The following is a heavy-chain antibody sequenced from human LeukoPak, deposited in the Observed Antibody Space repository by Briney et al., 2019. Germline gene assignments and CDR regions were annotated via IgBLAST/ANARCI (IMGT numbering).Heavy chain of an antibody. V-gene: IGHV4-59*01. CDR3: ARGVYIAAAQYGY. D-gene: IGHD6-13*01. CDR2: IYYSGTT. CDR1: GGSISHYF. J-gene: IGHJ4*02. Sequence: SETLSLTCTVSGGSISHYFWSWIRQPPGKGLEWIGYIYYSGTTNYNPSLKSRVTISVDTSKNQFSLKLNSVTAADTAVYYCARGVYIAAAQYGYWGQGTLVTVSS.